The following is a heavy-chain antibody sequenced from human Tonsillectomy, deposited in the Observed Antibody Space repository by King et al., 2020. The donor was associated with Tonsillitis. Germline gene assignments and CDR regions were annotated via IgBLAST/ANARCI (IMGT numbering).Heavy chain of an antibody. CDR2: IYYSGST. J-gene: IGHJ4*02. CDR3: ARANMGIVVVPAAVDFDY. CDR1: GGSISSGGYY. V-gene: IGHV4-31*03. D-gene: IGHD2-2*03. Sequence: VQLQESGPGLVKPSQTLSLTCTVSGGSISSGGYYWSWIRQHPGKGLEWIGYIYYSGSTYYNPSLKSRVTITVDTSKNQFSLKLSSVTVADTAVYYCARANMGIVVVPAAVDFDYWGQGTLVTVSS.